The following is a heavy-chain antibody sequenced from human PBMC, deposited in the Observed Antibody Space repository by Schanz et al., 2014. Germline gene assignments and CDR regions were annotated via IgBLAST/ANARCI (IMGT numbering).Heavy chain of an antibody. J-gene: IGHJ3*01. V-gene: IGHV1-8*01. CDR3: ARESTISTGGAFDV. CDR1: GYTFTSYD. D-gene: IGHD3-9*01. CDR2: MNSKTGNT. Sequence: QVQLVQSGAEVKKPGASVKVSCKASGYTFTSYDINWVRQATGQGLEWMGWMNSKTGNTGYAQRLQGRITMARNPSITTAYLELSSLRSGDTAVYYCARESTISTGGAFDVWGQGTMVTVSS.